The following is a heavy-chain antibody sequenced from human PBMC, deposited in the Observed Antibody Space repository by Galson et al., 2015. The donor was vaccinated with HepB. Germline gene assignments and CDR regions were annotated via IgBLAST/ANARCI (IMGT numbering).Heavy chain of an antibody. D-gene: IGHD5-18*01. CDR3: AKGYGLFDS. CDR1: GFAFDSHA. Sequence: SLRLSCAASGFAFDSHAMRWVRQAPGRGLEWISGISGTGDSTFYADSVKGRFTVSRDNSNNMLYLQMNSLRAEYAGLYFCAKGYGLFDSWAQGILVTVSS. V-gene: IGHV3-23*01. J-gene: IGHJ5*01. CDR2: ISGTGDST.